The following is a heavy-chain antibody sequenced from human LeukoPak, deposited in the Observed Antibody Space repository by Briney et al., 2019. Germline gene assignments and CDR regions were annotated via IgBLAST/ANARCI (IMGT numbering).Heavy chain of an antibody. D-gene: IGHD3-22*01. J-gene: IGHJ3*02. Sequence: SETLSLTCTVSGGSISSYYWSWIRQPPGKGLEWIGYIYYSGSTNYNPSLKSRVTISVDTSKNQFSLKLSSVTAADTAVYYCARGRRWLLLRTFGEVAFDIWGQGTMVTVSS. CDR2: IYYSGST. V-gene: IGHV4-59*08. CDR3: ARGRRWLLLRTFGEVAFDI. CDR1: GGSISSYY.